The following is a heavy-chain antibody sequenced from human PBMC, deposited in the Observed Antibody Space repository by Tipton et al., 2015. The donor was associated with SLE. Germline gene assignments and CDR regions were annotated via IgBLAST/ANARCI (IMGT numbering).Heavy chain of an antibody. J-gene: IGHJ2*01. CDR1: GYSISSGYN. Sequence: TLSLTCTVSGYSISSGYNWDWIRQSPGTGLEWIGTIYHSGSTYYNPSLKSRVTISVDTSKNQFSLKLTSVTAADTAVYFCARDPGRGVDCSSTSCYTHWYFDLWGRGTLVTVSS. CDR2: IYHSGST. D-gene: IGHD2-2*02. V-gene: IGHV4-38-2*02. CDR3: ARDPGRGVDCSSTSCYTHWYFDL.